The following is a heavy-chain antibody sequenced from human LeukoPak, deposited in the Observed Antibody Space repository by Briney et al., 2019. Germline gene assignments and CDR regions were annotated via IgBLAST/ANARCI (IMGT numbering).Heavy chain of an antibody. Sequence: GGSLRLSCAASGFTFSSYGMHWVRQAPGKGLEWVAFIRYDGSNKYYADSVKGRFTISRDNSKNTLYLQMNSLRAEDTAVYYCAKFPAALMPGGYYYYMDVWGKGTTVTISS. CDR1: GFTFSSYG. D-gene: IGHD2-2*01. CDR3: AKFPAALMPGGYYYYMDV. CDR2: IRYDGSNK. V-gene: IGHV3-30*02. J-gene: IGHJ6*03.